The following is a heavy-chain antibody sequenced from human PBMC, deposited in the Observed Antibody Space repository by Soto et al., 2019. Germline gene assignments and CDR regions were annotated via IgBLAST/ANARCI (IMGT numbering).Heavy chain of an antibody. J-gene: IGHJ4*02. CDR2: IYYSGST. Sequence: SETLSLTCTVSGGSISSYYWSWIRQPPGKGLEWIGYIYYSGSTNYNPSLKSRVTISVDTSKNQFSLKLSSVTAADTAVYHCAGHLGYWGQGTLVTVSS. CDR1: GGSISSYY. D-gene: IGHD3-16*01. V-gene: IGHV4-59*01. CDR3: AGHLGY.